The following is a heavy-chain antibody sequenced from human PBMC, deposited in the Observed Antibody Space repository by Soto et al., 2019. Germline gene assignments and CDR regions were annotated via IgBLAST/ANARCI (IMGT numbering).Heavy chain of an antibody. CDR3: ARDHRITMIVVVRISDAFDI. Sequence: PGGSLRLSCAASGFTFSSYAMHWVRQAPGKGLEWVAVISYDGSNKYYADSVKGRFTISRDNSKNTLYLQMNSLRAEDTAVYYCARDHRITMIVVVRISDAFDIWGQGTMVTVSS. CDR1: GFTFSSYA. J-gene: IGHJ3*02. V-gene: IGHV3-30-3*01. CDR2: ISYDGSNK. D-gene: IGHD3-22*01.